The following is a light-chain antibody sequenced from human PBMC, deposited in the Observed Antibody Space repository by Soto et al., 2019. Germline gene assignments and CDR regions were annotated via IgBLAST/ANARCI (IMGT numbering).Light chain of an antibody. CDR1: QSVLYSSNNKNY. Sequence: DIVMTQSPDSLAVXLGXRXXINXXSSQSVLYSSNNKNYLAWYQQKPGQPPKLLIYWASTRESGVPDRFSGSGSGTDFTLTISSLQAEDVAVYYCQQYYSTPITFGQGTRLEIK. CDR3: QQYYSTPIT. CDR2: WAS. J-gene: IGKJ5*01. V-gene: IGKV4-1*01.